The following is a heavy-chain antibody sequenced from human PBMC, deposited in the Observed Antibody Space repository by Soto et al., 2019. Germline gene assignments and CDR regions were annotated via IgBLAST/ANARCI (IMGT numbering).Heavy chain of an antibody. D-gene: IGHD3-10*01. CDR2: IIPNFDTP. CDR1: GGSFNNYA. Sequence: QVHLVQSGAEVKKPGSSVKVSCKTSGGSFNNYAVSWVRQAPGQGLEWMGGIIPNFDTPNYAQKFQDRVTIIADESTSTVYVELRSLRSIDTAVYYCAVAMVREILIFESSGMHVWGQGTTVIVSS. J-gene: IGHJ6*02. CDR3: AVAMVREILIFESSGMHV. V-gene: IGHV1-69*01.